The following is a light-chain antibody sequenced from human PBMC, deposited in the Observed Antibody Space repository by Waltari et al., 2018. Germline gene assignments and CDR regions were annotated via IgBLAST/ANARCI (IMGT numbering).Light chain of an antibody. CDR3: ASWDYSLNGVV. Sequence: QPVVTQPPSASGTPGQRVTISWSGSSSNIESNPVHWYQQLPGRAPRLLIYSNSHRPSGVPDRFSASTSGKSASLAISGLQSDDEGNYYCASWDYSLNGVVYGGGTKLTVL. J-gene: IGLJ2*01. V-gene: IGLV1-44*01. CDR1: SSNIESNP. CDR2: SNS.